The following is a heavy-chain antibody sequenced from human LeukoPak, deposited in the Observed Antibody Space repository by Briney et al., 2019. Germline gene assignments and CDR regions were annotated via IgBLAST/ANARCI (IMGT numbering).Heavy chain of an antibody. CDR3: ARVVDSTRAFHI. J-gene: IGHJ3*02. V-gene: IGHV3-66*01. CDR1: GFTVTNNF. CDR2: ISGGGGT. Sequence: GGTLRLSCAASGFTVTNNFMSWVRQAPGQGLEWVSLISGGGGTYYAASVKGRFTISRGNSENSLYLQMNTLRPEDTAAYYCARVVDSTRAFHIWGQGTLVIVSS. D-gene: IGHD2-21*01.